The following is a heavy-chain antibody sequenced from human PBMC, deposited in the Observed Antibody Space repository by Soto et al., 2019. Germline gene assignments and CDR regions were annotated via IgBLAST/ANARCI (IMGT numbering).Heavy chain of an antibody. D-gene: IGHD6-13*01. CDR1: GYSFTSYW. Sequence: EVQLVQSGAEVKKPGESLKISCKGSGYSFTSYWIGWLRQVPGKGLEWMGIIYPIDSDTRYSPSFQGQVTISADKSISTVYLQLSSLKASDTAMYDCAIVGSSWSRGWFDPWGQGTLVTVSS. V-gene: IGHV5-51*03. J-gene: IGHJ5*02. CDR3: AIVGSSWSRGWFDP. CDR2: IYPIDSDT.